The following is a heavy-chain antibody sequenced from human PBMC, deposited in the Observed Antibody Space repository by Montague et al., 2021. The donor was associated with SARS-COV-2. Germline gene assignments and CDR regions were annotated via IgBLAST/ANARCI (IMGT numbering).Heavy chain of an antibody. J-gene: IGHJ3*02. V-gene: IGHV3-48*03. Sequence: TTSYAGSVKGRFTISRDNGKNSLFLQMNSLRVEDTAVYYCTRDYRSIVGDGLEILGQGTKVTVS. CDR3: TRDYRSIVGDGLEI. D-gene: IGHD5-24*01. CDR2: TT.